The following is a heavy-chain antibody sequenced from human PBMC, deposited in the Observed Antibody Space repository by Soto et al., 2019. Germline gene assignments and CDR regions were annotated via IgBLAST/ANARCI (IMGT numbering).Heavy chain of an antibody. D-gene: IGHD4-17*01. Sequence: EVQLVESGGGLVKPGGSLRLSCAASGFTFSSYSMNWVRQAPGKGLEWVSSISSSSSYIYYADSVKGRFTISRDNAKNSLYLQMNSLRAEDTAVYYCARDGTTTVTTTFDCWGQGTLVTVSS. CDR1: GFTFSSYS. V-gene: IGHV3-21*01. J-gene: IGHJ4*02. CDR3: ARDGTTTVTTTFDC. CDR2: ISSSSSYI.